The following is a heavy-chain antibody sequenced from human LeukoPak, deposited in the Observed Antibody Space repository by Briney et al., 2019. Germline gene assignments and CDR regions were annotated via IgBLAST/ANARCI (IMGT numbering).Heavy chain of an antibody. CDR3: ARGGNYYDSSGYYPGRGYYFDY. D-gene: IGHD3-22*01. J-gene: IGHJ4*02. Sequence: SETLSLTCTVSGGSISSYYWSWIRQPPGKGLEWIGYIHYSGSTNYNPSLKSRVTISVDTSKNQFSLKLSSVTAADTAVYYCARGGNYYDSSGYYPGRGYYFDYWGQGTLVTVSS. CDR1: GGSISSYY. CDR2: IHYSGST. V-gene: IGHV4-59*12.